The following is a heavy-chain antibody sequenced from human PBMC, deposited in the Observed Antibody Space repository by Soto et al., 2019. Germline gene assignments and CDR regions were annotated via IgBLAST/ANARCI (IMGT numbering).Heavy chain of an antibody. V-gene: IGHV4-34*01. D-gene: IGHD4-17*01. CDR2: INHSGST. Sequence: QVQLQQWGAGLLKPSETLSLTCAVYGGSFSGYYWSWIRQPPGKGLEWIGEINHSGSTNYNPSLKSRVIISVDPSQNQLSLQLSSVTAADTAVYYCARGLHGTLTNCRFDPWGQGTLVTVSS. CDR1: GGSFSGYY. J-gene: IGHJ5*02. CDR3: ARGLHGTLTNCRFDP.